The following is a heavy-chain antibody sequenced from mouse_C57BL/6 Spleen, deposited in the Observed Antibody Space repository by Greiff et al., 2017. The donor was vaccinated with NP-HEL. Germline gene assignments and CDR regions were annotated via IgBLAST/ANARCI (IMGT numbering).Heavy chain of an antibody. CDR3: AREGGSSYDY. V-gene: IGHV1-64*01. D-gene: IGHD1-1*01. CDR1: GYTFTSYW. J-gene: IGHJ2*01. Sequence: QVQLQQPGAELVKPGASVKLSCKASGYTFTSYWMHWVKQRPGQGLEWIGMIHPNSGSTNYNEKFKSKATLTVDKSSSTAYRQLSSLTSEDSAVYDCAREGGSSYDYWGQGTTLTVSS. CDR2: IHPNSGST.